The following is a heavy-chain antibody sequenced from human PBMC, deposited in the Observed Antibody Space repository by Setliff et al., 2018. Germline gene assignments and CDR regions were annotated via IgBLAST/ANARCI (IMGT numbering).Heavy chain of an antibody. CDR3: VRDLRGPYYYDIGGLFDP. V-gene: IGHV1-69*05. CDR1: GGTFSSYA. J-gene: IGHJ5*02. D-gene: IGHD3-22*01. Sequence: SVKVSCKASGGTFSSYAFSWVRQAPGQGLEWMGGIIPIFGTANYAQKFQGRVTITTYDSTGTAYMELSSLRSEDTAVYYCVRDLRGPYYYDIGGLFDPWGQGTLVTVSS. CDR2: IIPIFGTA.